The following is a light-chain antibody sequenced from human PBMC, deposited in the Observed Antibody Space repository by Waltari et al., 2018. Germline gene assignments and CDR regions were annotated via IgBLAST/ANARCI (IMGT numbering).Light chain of an antibody. J-gene: IGKJ1*01. V-gene: IGKV1-39*01. CDR2: AAS. CDR1: QSISSY. Sequence: DIQMTQSPSSLSASVGDRVTITCRASQSISSYLNWYQQKPGKAPKLLIYAASSLQSGVPSRFSGSGSGTDFTLTISSLQPEDFATYYCQQSYSTPVQFGQGTKVEMK. CDR3: QQSYSTPVQ.